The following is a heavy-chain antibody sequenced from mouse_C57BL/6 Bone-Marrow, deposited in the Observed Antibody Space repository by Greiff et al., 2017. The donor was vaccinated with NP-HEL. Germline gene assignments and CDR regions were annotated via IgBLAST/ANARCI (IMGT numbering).Heavy chain of an antibody. D-gene: IGHD1-1*01. J-gene: IGHJ3*01. V-gene: IGHV3-1*01. CDR1: GYSITSGYD. Sequence: EVKVVESGPGMVKPSQSLSLTCTVTGYSITSGYDWHWIRHFPGNKLEWMGYISYSGSTNYNPSLKSRISITHDTSKNHFFLKLNSVTTEDTATYYCARGSYYYGSSPFAYWGQGTLVTVSA. CDR2: ISYSGST. CDR3: ARGSYYYGSSPFAY.